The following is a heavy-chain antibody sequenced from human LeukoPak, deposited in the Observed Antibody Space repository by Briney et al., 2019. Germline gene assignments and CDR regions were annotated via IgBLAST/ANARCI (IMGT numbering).Heavy chain of an antibody. CDR3: ARGAFRDGSGY. J-gene: IGHJ4*02. CDR1: GFIFSSYA. V-gene: IGHV3-66*01. Sequence: PGGSLRLSCAASGFIFSSYAMTWVRQAPGRGLEWVSVNYSGGGTYYADSVKGRFTTSRDNSKNTLYLQMNSLRAEDTAVYYCARGAFRDGSGYWGQGTLVTVSS. D-gene: IGHD5-24*01. CDR2: NYSGGGT.